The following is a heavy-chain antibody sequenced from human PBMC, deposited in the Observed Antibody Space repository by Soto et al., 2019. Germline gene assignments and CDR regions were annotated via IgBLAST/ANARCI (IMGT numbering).Heavy chain of an antibody. V-gene: IGHV4-4*02. D-gene: IGHD3-10*01. J-gene: IGHJ6*02. CDR1: GGSISSSNW. CDR2: IYHSGST. CDR3: AILYSTYYYYYGMDV. Sequence: SETLSLTCAVSGGSISSSNWWSWVRQPPGKGLEWIGEIYHSGSTNYNPSLKSRVTISVDKSKNQFSLKLSSVTAADTAVYYCAILYSTYYYYYGMDVCGQXTTVTVS.